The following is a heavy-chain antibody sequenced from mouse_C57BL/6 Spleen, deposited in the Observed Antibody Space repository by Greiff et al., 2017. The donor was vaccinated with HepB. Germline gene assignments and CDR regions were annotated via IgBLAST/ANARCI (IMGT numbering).Heavy chain of an antibody. CDR2: IYPRDGST. D-gene: IGHD2-4*01. V-gene: IGHV1-78*01. J-gene: IGHJ2*01. CDR3: ARYDYDRTYFDY. CDR1: GYTFADHT. Sequence: QVQLKQSDAELVKPGASVKITCKVSGYTFADHTIHWMKQRPEQGLEWIGYIYPRDGSTKYNEKFKGKATLTADKSSSTAYMQLNSLTSEDSAVYFGARYDYDRTYFDYWGQGTTLTVSS.